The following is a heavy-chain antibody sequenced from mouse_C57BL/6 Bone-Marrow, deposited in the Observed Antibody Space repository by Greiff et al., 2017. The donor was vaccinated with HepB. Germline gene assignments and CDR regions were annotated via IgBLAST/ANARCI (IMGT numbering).Heavy chain of an antibody. CDR2: IWSDGST. CDR1: GFSLTSYG. CDR3: ARHVTTVVAKDYAMDY. V-gene: IGHV2-6-1*01. D-gene: IGHD1-1*01. Sequence: QVQLQQSGPGLVAPSQSLSITCTVSGFSLTSYGVHWVRQPPGKGLEWLVVIWSDGSTTYNSALKSRLSISKDNSKSQVFLKMNSLQTDDTAMYYCARHVTTVVAKDYAMDYWGQGTSVTVSS. J-gene: IGHJ4*01.